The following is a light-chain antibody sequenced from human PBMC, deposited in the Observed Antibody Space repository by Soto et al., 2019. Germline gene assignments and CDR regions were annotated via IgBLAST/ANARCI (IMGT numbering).Light chain of an antibody. CDR1: QSVSNNY. V-gene: IGKV3-20*01. J-gene: IGKJ1*01. Sequence: EVVLTQSQGTLSLSPRERATLSCRASQSVSNNYLAWYQHKPGQAPRLLIYGASNRAPGIPDRFSGSGSGPDFTLTISRLEPEDFAVYYCQQYAASPRTFGQGTLVEVK. CDR3: QQYAASPRT. CDR2: GAS.